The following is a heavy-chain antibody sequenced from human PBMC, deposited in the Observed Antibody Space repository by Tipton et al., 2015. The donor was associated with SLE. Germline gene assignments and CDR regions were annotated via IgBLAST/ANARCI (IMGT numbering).Heavy chain of an antibody. Sequence: LRLSCTVSGGSISSHYWSWIRQPPGKGLEWIGYIYYSGSTYYNPSLKSRVTISVDTSKNQFSLKLSSVTAADTAVYYCARGWFGNWGQGTLVTVSS. CDR3: ARGWFGN. CDR1: GGSISSHY. D-gene: IGHD3-10*01. CDR2: IYYSGST. J-gene: IGHJ4*02. V-gene: IGHV4-59*08.